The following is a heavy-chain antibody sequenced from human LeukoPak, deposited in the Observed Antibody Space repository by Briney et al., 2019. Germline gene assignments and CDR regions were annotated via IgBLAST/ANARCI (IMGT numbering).Heavy chain of an antibody. CDR1: GYTFTSYG. V-gene: IGHV1-18*01. CDR3: ARVDGYNYGRPFDY. Sequence: VASVKVSCKASGYTFTSYGIAWVRQAPGQGLESMGWISSYNGNTNYAQKFQGRVTMTTDTSTTTSYMQLRSLRSDDTAIYYCARVDGYNYGRPFDYWGQGTLVTVSS. CDR2: ISSYNGNT. J-gene: IGHJ4*02. D-gene: IGHD5-18*01.